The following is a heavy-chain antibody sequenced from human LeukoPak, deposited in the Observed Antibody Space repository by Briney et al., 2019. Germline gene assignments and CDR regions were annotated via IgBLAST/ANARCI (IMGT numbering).Heavy chain of an antibody. J-gene: IGHJ4*02. CDR1: GFTVSSNY. V-gene: IGHV3-66*02. D-gene: IGHD5-12*01. Sequence: GGSLRLSCAASGFTVSSNYMSWVRQAPGKGLEWVSVIYSGGSTYYADSVKGRFTISRDNSKNTLYLQMNSLRAEDTAVYYCASRTDSSYEAFDYWGQGTLVTVSS. CDR3: ASRTDSSYEAFDY. CDR2: IYSGGST.